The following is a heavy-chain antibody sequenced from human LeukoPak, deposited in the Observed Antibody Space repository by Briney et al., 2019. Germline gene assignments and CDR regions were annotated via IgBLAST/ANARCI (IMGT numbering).Heavy chain of an antibody. CDR1: GFSFNSYA. CDR2: INNDGDST. V-gene: IGHV3-23*01. J-gene: IGHJ1*01. CDR3: AQQVGYCSSGNCYFTY. Sequence: GGSLRLSCAASGFSFNSYAMSWVRQAPGKGLEWVSAINNDGDSTYSADSVKGRFTVSRDNSKNTLYLQMNSLRAEDAAVYYCAQQVGYCSSGNCYFTYWGQGTLVTVSS. D-gene: IGHD2-15*01.